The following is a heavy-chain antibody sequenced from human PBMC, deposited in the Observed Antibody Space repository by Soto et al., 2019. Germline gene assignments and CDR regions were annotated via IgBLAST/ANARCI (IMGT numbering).Heavy chain of an antibody. CDR2: IWYDGSNK. Sequence: QVQLVEYGGGVVQPGRSLRLSCAASGFTFSSYGMHWVRQAPGKGLEWVAVIWYDGSNKYYADSVKGRFTISRDNSKNTLYLQMNSLRAEDTAVYYCARDDIGLGSLVDYWGQGTLVTVSS. V-gene: IGHV3-33*01. D-gene: IGHD3-10*01. J-gene: IGHJ4*02. CDR3: ARDDIGLGSLVDY. CDR1: GFTFSSYG.